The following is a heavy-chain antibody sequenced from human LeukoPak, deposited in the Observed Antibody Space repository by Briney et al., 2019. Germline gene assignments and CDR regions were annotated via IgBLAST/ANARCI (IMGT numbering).Heavy chain of an antibody. CDR2: INHSGST. CDR3: ARVRRNWYFDL. V-gene: IGHV4-34*01. Sequence: SETLSLTCAVYGGSFSGYYWSWIRQPPGKGLEWIGEINHSGSTNYNPSLKSRVSMPVDTSKNQFSLKLSSVTAADTAVYYCARVRRNWYFDLWGRGTLVTVSS. J-gene: IGHJ2*01. CDR1: GGSFSGYY.